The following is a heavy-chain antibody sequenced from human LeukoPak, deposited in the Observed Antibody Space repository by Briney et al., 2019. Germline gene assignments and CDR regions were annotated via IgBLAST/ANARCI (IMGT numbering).Heavy chain of an antibody. CDR2: IRNKANSYTT. D-gene: IGHD6-6*01. J-gene: IGHJ4*02. CDR3: ATNVDSSAD. CDR1: GLTLSDHY. V-gene: IGHV3-72*01. Sequence: GGSLRLSCSALGLTLSDHYMDWVRQAPGKGLEWVGRIRNKANSYTTVYAASVKGRFTISRDDSKNSLYLQMNSLKTEDTAVYYCATNVDSSADWGQGTLVTVSS.